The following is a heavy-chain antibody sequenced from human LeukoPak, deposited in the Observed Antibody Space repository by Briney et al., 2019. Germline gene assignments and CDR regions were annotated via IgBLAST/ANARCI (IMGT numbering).Heavy chain of an antibody. V-gene: IGHV4-59*11. Sequence: SETLSLTCTVSGGSISSHYCSWIRQPPGKGLEWIGYIYYSGSTNYNPSLKSRVTISVDTSKNQFSLKLSSVTAADTAVYYCARLSFDYYDSSGEWGQGTLVTVSS. D-gene: IGHD3-22*01. CDR1: GGSISSHY. J-gene: IGHJ4*02. CDR3: ARLSFDYYDSSGE. CDR2: IYYSGST.